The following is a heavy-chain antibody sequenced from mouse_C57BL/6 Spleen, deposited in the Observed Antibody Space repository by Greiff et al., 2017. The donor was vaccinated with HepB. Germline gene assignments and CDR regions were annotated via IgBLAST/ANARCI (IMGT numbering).Heavy chain of an antibody. CDR2: INPGSGGT. J-gene: IGHJ2*01. CDR3: ARSDYYYGSSYDY. D-gene: IGHD1-1*01. V-gene: IGHV1-54*01. CDR1: GYAFTNYL. Sequence: VQLQQSGAELVRPGTSVKVSCKASGYAFTNYLIEWVKQRPGQGLEWIGVINPGSGGTNYNEKFKGKATLTADKSSSPAYMQLSSLTSEDSAVYFCARSDYYYGSSYDYWGQGTTLTVSS.